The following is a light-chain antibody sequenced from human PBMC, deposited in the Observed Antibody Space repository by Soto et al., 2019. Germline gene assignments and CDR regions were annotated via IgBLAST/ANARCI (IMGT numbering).Light chain of an antibody. Sequence: QSVLTQPRSVSGTPGQSVNISCTGTTSDVGIYNSDSWYQHHSGKALKLMIYDVNKWPSGVPDRFSGSKSGTSACLTIAELQAEDEADYYCCSYIGSYSNVFVTDTMVTVL. CDR1: TSDVGIYNS. V-gene: IGLV2-11*01. CDR2: DVN. J-gene: IGLJ1*01. CDR3: CSYIGSYSNV.